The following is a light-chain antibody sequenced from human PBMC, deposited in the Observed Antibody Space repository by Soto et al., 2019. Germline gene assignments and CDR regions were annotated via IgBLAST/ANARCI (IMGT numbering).Light chain of an antibody. CDR3: QQYDRVPYT. CDR2: KES. V-gene: IGKV1-5*03. J-gene: IGKJ2*01. Sequence: DIQMTQSPSTLSASVGDTVTITCRASPSISNWLAWYQQKPGQAPKLLIHKESTLESGVPSRFSGGGSGTEFTRTISSLQPDDFATFYCQQYDRVPYTFGQGTKLEIK. CDR1: PSISNW.